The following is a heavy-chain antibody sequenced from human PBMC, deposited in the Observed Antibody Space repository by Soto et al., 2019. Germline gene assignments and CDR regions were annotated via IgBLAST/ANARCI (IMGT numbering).Heavy chain of an antibody. CDR1: GYDFPNSW. V-gene: IGHV5-10-1*01. CDR2: IDVSDSYI. D-gene: IGHD3-22*01. Sequence: LGESLKISCQASGYDFPNSWISWVRQMPGKDLEWMARIDVSDSYINYNPSFKGHVTISTDKSITTAYLEWSSLKASDTAIYYCARVSDANDGSGCWTFDIWGQGTTVTVSS. J-gene: IGHJ3*02. CDR3: ARVSDANDGSGCWTFDI.